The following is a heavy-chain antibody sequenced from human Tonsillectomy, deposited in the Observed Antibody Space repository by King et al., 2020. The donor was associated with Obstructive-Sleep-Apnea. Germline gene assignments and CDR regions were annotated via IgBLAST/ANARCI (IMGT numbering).Heavy chain of an antibody. D-gene: IGHD5-12*01. CDR1: GFSFSGYA. V-gene: IGHV3-23*04. CDR3: AKGQRGYSGYAFDY. CDR2: ISGSGATT. Sequence: VQLVESGGGLVQPGGSLRLPCAASGFSFSGYAMSWVRQAPGKGLEWVSAISGSGATTYYADSVKGRFTISRDNSMNTLYLQMNSLRAEDTAVYFCAKGQRGYSGYAFDYWGQGALVTVSS. J-gene: IGHJ4*02.